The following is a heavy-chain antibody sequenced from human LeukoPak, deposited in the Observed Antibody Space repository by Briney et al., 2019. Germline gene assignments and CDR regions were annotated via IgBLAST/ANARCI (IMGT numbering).Heavy chain of an antibody. Sequence: ASVKVSCKTSGYSFTDYIIAWVRQAPGQGLEWLGWIGTYDGHTNYAQKFQGRVTITTDESTSTAYMELSSLRSEDTAVYYCAKKGQADDGGKPDWGQGTLVSVSS. CDR1: GYSFTDYI. J-gene: IGHJ4*02. CDR2: IGTYDGHT. V-gene: IGHV1-18*01. CDR3: AKKGQADDGGKPD.